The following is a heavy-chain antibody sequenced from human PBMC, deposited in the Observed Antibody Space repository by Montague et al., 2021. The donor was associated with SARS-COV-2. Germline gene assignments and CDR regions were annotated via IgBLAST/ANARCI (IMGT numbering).Heavy chain of an antibody. V-gene: IGHV6-1*01. J-gene: IGHJ4*02. CDR3: VRYRGWFYFDF. CDR2: TYYRSKWYS. D-gene: IGHD6-19*01. Sequence: CAISGDSVSSNWVAWSWLRQSPSRGLEGQGGTYYRSKWYSDYAPSVRGRLTVNPDASKNEFSLELNYVTPEDTAVYYCVRYRGWFYFDFWGQGTLVTVSS. CDR1: GDSVSSNWVA.